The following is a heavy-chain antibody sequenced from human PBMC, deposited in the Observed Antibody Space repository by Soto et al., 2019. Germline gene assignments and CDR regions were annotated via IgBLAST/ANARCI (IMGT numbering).Heavy chain of an antibody. Sequence: QVQLVESGGGVVQPGRSLRLSCAASGFTFSSYGMHWVRQAPGKGLEWVAVIWYDGSNKYYADSVKGRFTISRDNSKNTLYLQMNSLRAEDTAVYYCARSVAGDWYFDLWGRGTLVTVSS. CDR3: ARSVAGDWYFDL. V-gene: IGHV3-33*01. CDR1: GFTFSSYG. J-gene: IGHJ2*01. CDR2: IWYDGSNK. D-gene: IGHD6-19*01.